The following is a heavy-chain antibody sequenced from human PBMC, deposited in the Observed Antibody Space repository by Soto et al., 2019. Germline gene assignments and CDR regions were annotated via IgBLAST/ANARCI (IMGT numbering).Heavy chain of an antibody. CDR2: INTGNGDT. J-gene: IGHJ4*02. Sequence: QVQLVQSGAEVQKPGASVKVSCKASGYIFSTYPVQWVRQAPGQSLEWMGWINTGNGDTKYSQKLQGRVTIARDTSAGTAYMELSSLRSEDTAVYYCAREDCGSNSCYFPYYWGQGTLVTVSS. D-gene: IGHD2-21*01. V-gene: IGHV1-3*04. CDR3: AREDCGSNSCYFPYY. CDR1: GYIFSTYP.